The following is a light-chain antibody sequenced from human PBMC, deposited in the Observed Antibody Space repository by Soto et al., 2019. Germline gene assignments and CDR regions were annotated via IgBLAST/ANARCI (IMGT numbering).Light chain of an antibody. Sequence: DIQMTPSPSSLSASIGDRVTITCRASHTISSNLNWYQQKPGKAPQLLIYAASSVPSGVPPRFSGRGSGTEFTLTVSSLQSEDFATYYCLQTYSVPWTFGHGTKVEIK. J-gene: IGKJ1*01. CDR2: AAS. V-gene: IGKV1-39*01. CDR1: HTISSN. CDR3: LQTYSVPWT.